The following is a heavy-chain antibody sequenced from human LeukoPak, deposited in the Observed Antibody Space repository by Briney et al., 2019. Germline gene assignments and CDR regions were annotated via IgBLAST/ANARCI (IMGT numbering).Heavy chain of an antibody. D-gene: IGHD2/OR15-2a*01. Sequence: GGSLRLSCAASGFTFSSYEMNWVRQAPGKGLVWVSRINPDGGSSAYADSVKGRFTISRDNAQNTLYLQMNSLRAEDTAVYYCARQATNSPVDYLGQGTLVTVSS. J-gene: IGHJ4*02. CDR1: GFTFSSYE. CDR2: INPDGGSS. V-gene: IGHV3-74*01. CDR3: ARQATNSPVDY.